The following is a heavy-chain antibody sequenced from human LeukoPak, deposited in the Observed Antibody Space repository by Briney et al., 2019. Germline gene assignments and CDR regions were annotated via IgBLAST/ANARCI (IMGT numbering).Heavy chain of an antibody. Sequence: EASVKVSCKVSGYTLTELSMHWVRQAPGKGLEWMGGLDPEDGETIYAQKFQGRVTMTEDTSTDTAYMELSSLRSEDTAVYYCATVGMGLPDYYGMDVWGKGTTVTVSS. CDR2: LDPEDGET. D-gene: IGHD1-26*01. V-gene: IGHV1-24*01. CDR1: GYTLTELS. CDR3: ATVGMGLPDYYGMDV. J-gene: IGHJ6*04.